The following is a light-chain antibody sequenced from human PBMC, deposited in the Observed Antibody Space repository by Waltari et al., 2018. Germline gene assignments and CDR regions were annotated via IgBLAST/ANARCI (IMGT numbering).Light chain of an antibody. V-gene: IGLV1-44*01. CDR2: TNN. CDR3: ATWDDRLDGVV. CDR1: RSNIGTNT. J-gene: IGLJ3*02. Sequence: QSVLTQSPSASGAPGQRVTISCSGSRSNIGTNTVNWYQQFPGTAPKLLISTNNLRPSGVPDRVSGSKSGTSASLAISGLQSEDEADYYCATWDDRLDGVVFGGGTKLTV.